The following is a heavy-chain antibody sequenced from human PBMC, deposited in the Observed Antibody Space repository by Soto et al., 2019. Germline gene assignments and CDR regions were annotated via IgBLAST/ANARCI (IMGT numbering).Heavy chain of an antibody. CDR3: ARDRYGSGSYELDY. D-gene: IGHD3-10*01. CDR1: GFTFSSYA. J-gene: IGHJ4*02. Sequence: VQLVESGGGVVQPGRSLRLSCAASGFTFSSYAMHWVRQAPGKGLEWVAVISYDGSNKYYADSVKVRFTISRDNSKNTLYLQMNSLRAEDTAVYYCARDRYGSGSYELDYWGQGTLVTVSS. V-gene: IGHV3-30-3*01. CDR2: ISYDGSNK.